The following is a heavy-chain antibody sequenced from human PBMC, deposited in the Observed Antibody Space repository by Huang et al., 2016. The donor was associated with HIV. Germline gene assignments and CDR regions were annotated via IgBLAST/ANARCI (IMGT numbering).Heavy chain of an antibody. Sequence: QVQLVQSGAEVKKPGASVKVSCKASGYTFTGYYIHWVRQAPGQGLEWMGWINPKSGGTNYAQKFQGRVTMTRDTSISTAYMELSRLRSDDTAVYYCARGTDYSSTWSDYWGQGTLVTVSS. J-gene: IGHJ4*02. D-gene: IGHD6-13*01. CDR1: GYTFTGYY. V-gene: IGHV1-2*02. CDR2: INPKSGGT. CDR3: ARGTDYSSTWSDY.